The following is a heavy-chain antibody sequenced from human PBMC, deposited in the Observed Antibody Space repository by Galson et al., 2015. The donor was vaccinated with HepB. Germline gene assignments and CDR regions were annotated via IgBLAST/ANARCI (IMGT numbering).Heavy chain of an antibody. J-gene: IGHJ5*01. CDR1: GFTFSDYS. Sequence: TLRLSCAASGFTFSDYSMNWVRQAPGKGLERISYISSRSYTIYYADSVKGRFTVSRDNAKNSLYLQMNSLRDDDTAVYYCAKDKGVDGYTFDSWGQGILVTVSS. CDR2: ISSRSYTI. D-gene: IGHD5-24*01. V-gene: IGHV3-48*02. CDR3: AKDKGVDGYTFDS.